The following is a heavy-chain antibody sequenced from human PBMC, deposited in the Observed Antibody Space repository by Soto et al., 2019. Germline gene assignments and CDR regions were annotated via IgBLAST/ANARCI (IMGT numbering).Heavy chain of an antibody. CDR1: GLIFSDYH. J-gene: IGHJ6*02. CDR2: IRRKASSYTT. V-gene: IGHV3-72*01. CDR3: AMSGGWSGGSSGMDV. D-gene: IGHD6-19*01. Sequence: EVQLVESGGGLVQPGGSLRLSCAASGLIFSDYHMDWVRQAPGKGLEWVGRIRRKASSYTTEYAASVKGRFTISRDDSKNSLYLQMNSLKSEDTAVYYCAMSGGWSGGSSGMDVWGQGTTVTVSS.